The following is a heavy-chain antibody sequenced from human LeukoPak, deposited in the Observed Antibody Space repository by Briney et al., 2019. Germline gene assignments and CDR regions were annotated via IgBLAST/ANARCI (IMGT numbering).Heavy chain of an antibody. D-gene: IGHD6-13*01. CDR1: GGSISSGGYS. J-gene: IGHJ4*02. Sequence: SQTLSLTCAVSGGSISSGGYSWSWIRQPPGKGLEWIGYIYYSGSTYYNPSLKSRVTISVDTSKNQFSLKLSSVTAADTAVYYCARVRQQQLVYDYWGQGTLVTVSS. CDR2: IYYSGST. CDR3: ARVRQQQLVYDY. V-gene: IGHV4-31*11.